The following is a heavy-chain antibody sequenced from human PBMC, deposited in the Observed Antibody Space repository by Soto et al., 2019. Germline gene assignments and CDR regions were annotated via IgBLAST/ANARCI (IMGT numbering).Heavy chain of an antibody. D-gene: IGHD3-10*01. Sequence: SQTLSLTCAISGDSVSNNSVAWNWVRQSPSRGLEWLGRTYYRSKWHYDYAPSVRSRITINPDTSKNHFSLQLNSVSPEDAAVYYCARTLRGRGVKYFDDWGQGTLVAVSS. J-gene: IGHJ4*02. CDR3: ARTLRGRGVKYFDD. CDR1: GDSVSNNSVA. CDR2: TYYRSKWHY. V-gene: IGHV6-1*01.